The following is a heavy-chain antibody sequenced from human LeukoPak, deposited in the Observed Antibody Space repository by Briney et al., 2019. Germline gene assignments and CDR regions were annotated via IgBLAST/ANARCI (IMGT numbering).Heavy chain of an antibody. J-gene: IGHJ4*02. CDR2: ISSSGSTI. Sequence: GGSLRLSCAASAFTFSDYYMSWIRQAPGKGLEWVSYISSSGSTIYYADSVKGRFTISRDNAKNSLYLQMNSLRAEDTAVYYCAREVGSGYLFFDYWGQGTLVTVSS. D-gene: IGHD3-22*01. CDR1: AFTFSDYY. V-gene: IGHV3-11*01. CDR3: AREVGSGYLFFDY.